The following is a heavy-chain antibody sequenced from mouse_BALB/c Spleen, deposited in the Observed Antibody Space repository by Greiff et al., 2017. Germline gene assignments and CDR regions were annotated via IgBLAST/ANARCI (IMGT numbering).Heavy chain of an antibody. CDR2: ISSGGST. CDR1: GFTFSSYA. V-gene: IGHV5-6-5*01. Sequence: EVQLVESGGGLVKPGGSLKLSCAASGFTFSSYAMSWVRQTPEKRLEWVASISSGGSTYYPDSVKGRFTISRDNARNSLYLHMSSLRSEDTAMYYCERGGSTFDYWGQGTTLTVSS. CDR3: ERGGSTFDY. J-gene: IGHJ2*01.